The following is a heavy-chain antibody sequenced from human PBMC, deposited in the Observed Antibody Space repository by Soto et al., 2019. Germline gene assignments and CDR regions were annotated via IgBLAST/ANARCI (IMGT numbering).Heavy chain of an antibody. CDR1: GFTVSSNY. Sequence: GGSLRLSCAASGFTVSSNYMSWVRQAPGKGLEWVSVIYSGGNTYYADSVKGRFTISRDNSKNTLYLQMNSLRAEDTAVYYCARGKWLVTAAFDIWGQGTMVTVSS. D-gene: IGHD6-19*01. V-gene: IGHV3-53*01. CDR3: ARGKWLVTAAFDI. J-gene: IGHJ3*02. CDR2: IYSGGNT.